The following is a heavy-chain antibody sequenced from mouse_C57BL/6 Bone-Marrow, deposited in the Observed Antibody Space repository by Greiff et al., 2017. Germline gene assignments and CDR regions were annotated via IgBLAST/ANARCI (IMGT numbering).Heavy chain of an antibody. CDR1: GYTFTSYW. J-gene: IGHJ2*01. Sequence: QVQLQQPGAELVMPGASVKMSCKASGYTFTSYWITWVKPRPGQGLEWIGDIYPGSGSTNYNQKFKSKATLTVDTSSSTAYMQLSSLTSEDSAVYYYESADYDHWYCFAYWGQGTMLTGSS. V-gene: IGHV1-55*01. D-gene: IGHD2-4*01. CDR2: IYPGSGST. CDR3: ESADYDHWYCFAY.